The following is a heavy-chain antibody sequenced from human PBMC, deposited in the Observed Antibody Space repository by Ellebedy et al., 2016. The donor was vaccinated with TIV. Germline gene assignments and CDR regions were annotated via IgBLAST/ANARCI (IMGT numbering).Heavy chain of an antibody. CDR2: IYPSGGST. J-gene: IGHJ5*02. CDR3: ARGGWYNWNDVRWFDP. Sequence: ASVKVSCXASGYIFTNYYIHWVRQAPGQGLEWMGIIYPSGGSTTYAQKFQGRVIMTRDTSTSTVYMELSSPRSEDTAVYYCARGGWYNWNDVRWFDPWGQGTLVTISS. CDR1: GYIFTNYY. V-gene: IGHV1-46*01. D-gene: IGHD1-1*01.